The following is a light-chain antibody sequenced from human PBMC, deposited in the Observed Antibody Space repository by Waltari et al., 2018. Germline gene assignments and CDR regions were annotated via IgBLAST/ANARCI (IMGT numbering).Light chain of an antibody. CDR3: SSFAGRWI. V-gene: IGLV2-8*01. Sequence: QSALTQPPSASGSPGQSVTIPCPGSGSDFRDYYFVSWYQQHPGKAPKVILYEVSKRSSGVPDRFSGSKSGNTASLTVSGLQAEDEADYYCSSFAGRWIFGGGTKLTVL. CDR1: GSDFRDYYF. J-gene: IGLJ2*01. CDR2: EVS.